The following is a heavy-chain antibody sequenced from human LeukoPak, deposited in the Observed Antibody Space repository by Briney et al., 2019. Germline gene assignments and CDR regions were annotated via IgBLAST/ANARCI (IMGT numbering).Heavy chain of an antibody. J-gene: IGHJ4*02. CDR1: GFTFSSYA. CDR3: ARDALLPWSRSRDSSGTFDY. D-gene: IGHD3-22*01. Sequence: GGSLRLSCAASGFTFSSYAMHWVRQAPGKGLEWVAVISYDGSNKYYADSVKGQFTISRDNSKNTLYLQMNSLRAEDTAVYYCARDALLPWSRSRDSSGTFDYWGQGTLVTVSS. V-gene: IGHV3-30*04. CDR2: ISYDGSNK.